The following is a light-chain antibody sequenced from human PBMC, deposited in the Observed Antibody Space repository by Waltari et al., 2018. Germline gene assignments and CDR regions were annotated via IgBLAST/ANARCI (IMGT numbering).Light chain of an antibody. CDR1: SNDVGDYDY. CDR3: SSYSGVNRFEWFV. V-gene: IGLV2-8*01. J-gene: IGLJ1*01. Sequence: QSALTQPPSASGSPGQSVTVSCTGTSNDVGDYDYVSWYQQHPGKAPKLIIYEVNKRPSGVSDRFSGTKSGNTAALTVAGLQAEDEALYFCSSYSGVNRFEWFVFGPGTKVTVL. CDR2: EVN.